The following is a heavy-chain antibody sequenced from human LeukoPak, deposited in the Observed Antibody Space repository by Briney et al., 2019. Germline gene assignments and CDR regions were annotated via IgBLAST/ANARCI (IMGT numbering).Heavy chain of an antibody. J-gene: IGHJ4*02. CDR1: GFTFSSYG. D-gene: IGHD3-22*01. CDR3: AKDPNSSGYYFDY. Sequence: PGGSLRLSCAASGFTFSSYGMHWVRQAPGKGLEWVAFIRYDGSNKYYADSVKGRFTISRDNSKNTLYLQMNSLRAEDMAVYYCAKDPNSSGYYFDYWGQGTLVTVSS. V-gene: IGHV3-30*02. CDR2: IRYDGSNK.